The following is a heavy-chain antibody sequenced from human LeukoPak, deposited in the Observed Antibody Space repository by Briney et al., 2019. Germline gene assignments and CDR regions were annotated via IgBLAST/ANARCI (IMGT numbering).Heavy chain of an antibody. CDR1: GGSISSSSYY. V-gene: IGHV4-39*07. J-gene: IGHJ4*02. Sequence: SETLSLTCTVSGGSISSSSYYWGWIRQPPGKGLEWIGSIYYSGSTYYNPSLKSRVTISVDTSKNQFSLKLSSVTAADTAVYYCARGYYYDSSGYYYLSYWGQGTLVTVSS. CDR2: IYYSGST. CDR3: ARGYYYDSSGYYYLSY. D-gene: IGHD3-22*01.